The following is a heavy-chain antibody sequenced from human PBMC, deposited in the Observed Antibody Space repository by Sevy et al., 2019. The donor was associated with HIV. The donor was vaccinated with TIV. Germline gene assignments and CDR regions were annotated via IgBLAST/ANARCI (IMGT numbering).Heavy chain of an antibody. V-gene: IGHV1-69*13. CDR2: IIPILGTV. J-gene: IGHJ4*02. CDR3: ARGGGNGWYYFDC. CDR1: GGTFSSYG. Sequence: ASVKVSCKASGGTFSSYGISWVRQAPGQGLEWMGGIIPILGTVNYVQKFQGRVTITADESTKTVYMELSSLRSEDTAVYYCARGGGNGWYYFDCWGQQTLVTVSS. D-gene: IGHD6-19*01.